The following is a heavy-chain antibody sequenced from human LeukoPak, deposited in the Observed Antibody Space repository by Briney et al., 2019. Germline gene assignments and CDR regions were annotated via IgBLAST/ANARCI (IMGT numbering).Heavy chain of an antibody. V-gene: IGHV3-21*01. Sequence: PGGSLRLSCAASGFTFSIYGMNWVRQAPGKGLEWVSAISSSGRYVYYADSVKGRFTISRDNAKNSVSLQMNSLRAEDTAVYYCARDRYNANDPHDACEIWGHGTMVTVSS. CDR3: ARDRYNANDPHDACEI. CDR1: GFTFSIYG. J-gene: IGHJ3*02. CDR2: ISSSGRYV. D-gene: IGHD1-20*01.